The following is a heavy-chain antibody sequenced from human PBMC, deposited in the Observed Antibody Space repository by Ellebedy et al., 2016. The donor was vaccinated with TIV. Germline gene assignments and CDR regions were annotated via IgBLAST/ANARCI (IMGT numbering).Heavy chain of an antibody. CDR1: GGTFSSYA. Sequence: SVKVSXXASGGTFSSYAISWVRQAPGQGLEWMGGIIPIFGTANYAQKFQGRVTITADESTSTAYMELSSLRSEDTAVYYCASGVVVVPAAPFDYWGQGTLVTVSS. CDR2: IIPIFGTA. V-gene: IGHV1-69*13. D-gene: IGHD2-2*01. CDR3: ASGVVVVPAAPFDY. J-gene: IGHJ4*02.